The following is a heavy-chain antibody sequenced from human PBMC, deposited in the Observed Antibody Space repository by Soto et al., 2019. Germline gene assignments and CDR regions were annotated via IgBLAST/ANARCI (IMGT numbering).Heavy chain of an antibody. CDR3: AGFFGYRYGRVDP. Sequence: PSETLSLTCAVYGVSFNDYYWSWVRQPPGKGLEWIGEINHSGSTNYSPSLKSRATISVDTSKNQFSLKLRSMTAADTAVYYCAGFFGYRYGRVDPWGQGTQVTVSS. J-gene: IGHJ5*02. CDR2: INHSGST. V-gene: IGHV4-34*01. CDR1: GVSFNDYY. D-gene: IGHD5-18*01.